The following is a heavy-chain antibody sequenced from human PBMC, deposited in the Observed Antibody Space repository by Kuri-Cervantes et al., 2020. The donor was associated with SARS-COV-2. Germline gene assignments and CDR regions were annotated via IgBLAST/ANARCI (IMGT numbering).Heavy chain of an antibody. CDR1: GFTFSSYG. CDR2: ISYDGSNK. Sequence: GESLKISCAASGFTFSSYGMHWVRQAPGKGLEWVAVISYDGSNKYYADSVKGRFTISRDNSKNTLYLQMNSLRAEDTAVYYCARDITMVRGAYFDYWGQGTLVTGYS. CDR3: ARDITMVRGAYFDY. V-gene: IGHV3-30*03. J-gene: IGHJ4*02. D-gene: IGHD3-10*01.